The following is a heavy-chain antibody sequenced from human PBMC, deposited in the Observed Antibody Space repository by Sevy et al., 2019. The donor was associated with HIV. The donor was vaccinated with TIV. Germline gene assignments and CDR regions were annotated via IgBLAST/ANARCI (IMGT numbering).Heavy chain of an antibody. CDR2: IYPGDSDT. J-gene: IGHJ4*02. V-gene: IGHV5-51*01. CDR3: ARQGRGYSYGYYFDY. Sequence: GESLKISCKGSGYGFTSYWIGWVRQMPGKGLEWMGIIYPGDSDTRYSPSFQGQVTISADKSISTAYLQWSSLKASDTAMYYCARQGRGYSYGYYFDYWGQGTLVTVSS. CDR1: GYGFTSYW. D-gene: IGHD5-18*01.